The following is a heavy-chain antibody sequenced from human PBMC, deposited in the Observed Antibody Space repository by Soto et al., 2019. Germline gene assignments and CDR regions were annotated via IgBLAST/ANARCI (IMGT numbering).Heavy chain of an antibody. D-gene: IGHD2-15*01. V-gene: IGHV4-39*01. CDR3: ARRPVRGGNSGVGFDP. CDR2: MYSTGST. Sequence: QVRLQESGPGLVKPSETLSLTCTVSGDSIGSVKYHWGWIRQSPGKGLEWIGSMYSTGSTQYNPSLKSRFTMSVDTSTNQFSLKLRSVTAADTAIYYCARRPVRGGNSGVGFDPWGQGTLVTVSS. CDR1: GDSIGSVKYH. J-gene: IGHJ5*02.